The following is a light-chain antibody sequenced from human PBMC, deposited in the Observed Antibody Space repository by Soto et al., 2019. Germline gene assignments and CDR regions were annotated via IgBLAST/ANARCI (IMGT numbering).Light chain of an antibody. J-gene: IGKJ1*01. CDR1: QGISTY. CDR3: QQSYSTTWM. Sequence: DIQMTQSPSSLSASVGDRVTITCRASQGISTYLNWYLQKPGKAPKLLIYAASSLQSGVPSRFSGSGSETDFTLTISSLQPEDFATYSCQQSYSTTWMFGQGTKVDIK. CDR2: AAS. V-gene: IGKV1-39*01.